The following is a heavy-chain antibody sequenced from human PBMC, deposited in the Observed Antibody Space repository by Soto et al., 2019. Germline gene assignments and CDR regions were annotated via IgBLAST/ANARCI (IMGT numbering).Heavy chain of an antibody. CDR1: GGFVSSGSYY. V-gene: IGHV4-34*01. D-gene: IGHD1-7*01. Sequence: VQLQQWGAGLLKPSETLSLTCAVYGGFVSSGSYYWSWIRQPPGKGLEWIGEMSHSGGTHFNPSLQSRVTISVDPSKNQVSLKMSSVTAAETALYYCARVERGTATTVVDAFDIWGPGTRVTVSS. CDR3: ARVERGTATTVVDAFDI. CDR2: MSHSGGT. J-gene: IGHJ3*02.